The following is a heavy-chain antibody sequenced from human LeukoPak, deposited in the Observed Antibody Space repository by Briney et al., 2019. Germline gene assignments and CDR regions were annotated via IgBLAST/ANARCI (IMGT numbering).Heavy chain of an antibody. V-gene: IGHV4-59*01. CDR1: GGXISSYY. J-gene: IGHJ5*02. CDR3: ARTKQHRWGTFDP. D-gene: IGHD6-13*01. CDR2: IYYSGST. Sequence: SETLSLTCTVSGGXISSYYCSWIRQPPGKGLEWIGYIYYSGSTNYNPSLKSRVTISVDTSKNQFSLKLSSVTAADTAVYYCARTKQHRWGTFDPWGQGTLVTVSS.